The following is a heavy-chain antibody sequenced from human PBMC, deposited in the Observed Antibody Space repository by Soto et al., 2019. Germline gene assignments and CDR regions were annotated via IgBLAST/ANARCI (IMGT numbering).Heavy chain of an antibody. J-gene: IGHJ6*03. V-gene: IGHV3-7*01. Sequence: EVQLVESGGGLVQPGGSLRLSCAASGFTFSSYWMSWVRQAPGKGLEWVANIKQDGSEKYYVDSVKGRFTISRDNAKNSLYLQMNSLRAQDTAVYYCARGAYGDYGVYYYYYYMDVWGKGTTVTVSS. D-gene: IGHD4-17*01. CDR3: ARGAYGDYGVYYYYYYMDV. CDR1: GFTFSSYW. CDR2: IKQDGSEK.